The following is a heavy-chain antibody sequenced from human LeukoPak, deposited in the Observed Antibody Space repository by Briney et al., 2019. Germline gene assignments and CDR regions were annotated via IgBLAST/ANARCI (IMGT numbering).Heavy chain of an antibody. D-gene: IGHD4-23*01. V-gene: IGHV1-69*13. CDR3: ASSGGNSLFPRHYYYYGMDV. Sequence: SVKVSCKASGYTFTGYYMHWVRQAPGQGLEWMGGIIPIFGTANYAQKFQGRVTITADESTSTAYMELSSLRSEDTAVYYCASSGGNSLFPRHYYYYGMDVWGQGTTVTVSS. CDR2: IIPIFGTA. J-gene: IGHJ6*02. CDR1: GYTFTGYY.